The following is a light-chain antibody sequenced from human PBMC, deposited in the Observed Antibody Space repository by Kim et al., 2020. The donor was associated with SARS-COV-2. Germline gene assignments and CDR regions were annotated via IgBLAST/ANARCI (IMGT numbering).Light chain of an antibody. V-gene: IGKV2-30*01. CDR2: KVS. CDR3: MQGTHWPLT. CDR1: QSLVERDGNTY. Sequence: PASISCRSSQSLVERDGNTYWNWFQKRTGQSPRRLIYKVSNRDSGVPDRFSGRGSGTDFTLKISRVEAEDVGVYYCMQGTHWPLTFGGGTKVDIK. J-gene: IGKJ4*01.